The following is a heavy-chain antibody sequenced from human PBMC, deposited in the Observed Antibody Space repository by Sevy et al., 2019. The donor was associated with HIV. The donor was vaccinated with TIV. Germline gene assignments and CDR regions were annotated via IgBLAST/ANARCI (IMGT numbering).Heavy chain of an antibody. CDR2: IFRNFRGVDVT. CDR1: GFTFTSYA. V-gene: IGHV3-23*01. Sequence: GGSLRLSCTTSGFTFTSYAMNWVRQAPGKGLEWVSTIFRNFRGVDVTYDADSVKGRFTISRESSRNRLYLQMNSLRAEDTAVYYCAGARYDSSGSFDALDIWGQGTMVTVSS. CDR3: AGARYDSSGSFDALDI. J-gene: IGHJ3*02. D-gene: IGHD3-22*01.